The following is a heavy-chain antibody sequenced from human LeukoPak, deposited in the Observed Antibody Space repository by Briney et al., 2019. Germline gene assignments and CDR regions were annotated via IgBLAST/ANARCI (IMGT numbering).Heavy chain of an antibody. CDR3: ASPSSGYYTFDY. V-gene: IGHV3-23*01. D-gene: IGHD3-22*01. J-gene: IGHJ4*02. Sequence: LTCAVYGGSFSGYYWSWIRQAPGKGLEWVSGISPSGGITYYTDSVKGRFTISRDNSKNTQSLQMNSLRAEDTAVYYCASPSSGYYTFDYWGQGTLVTVSS. CDR1: GGSFSGYY. CDR2: ISPSGGIT.